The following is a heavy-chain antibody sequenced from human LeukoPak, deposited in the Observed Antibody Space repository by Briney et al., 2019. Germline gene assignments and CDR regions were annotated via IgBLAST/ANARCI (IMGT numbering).Heavy chain of an antibody. D-gene: IGHD1-26*01. CDR3: AREGESFSRYYYYAMDV. Sequence: ASVKIYCKASGYNFNTYAMSCLRQAPGQWLEWMGWISTNTENPTYAQGFTGRFVFSLDTSVTTAYLQISRLKAEDTAVYYCAREGESFSRYYYYAMDVWGQGTTVTVSS. CDR2: ISTNTENP. J-gene: IGHJ6*02. V-gene: IGHV7-4-1*02. CDR1: GYNFNTYA.